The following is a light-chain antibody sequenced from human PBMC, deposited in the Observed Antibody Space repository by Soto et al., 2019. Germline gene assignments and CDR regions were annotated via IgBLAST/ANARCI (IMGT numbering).Light chain of an antibody. V-gene: IGKV1-5*01. Sequence: DFQMTQSPSTLSASVGDRVTITCRASQNIRSRLAWFQQKPGKAPKLLIYDASSLESGIPQRFSGSGSGKEFTLTSSSLQADFFLSYYCQHDRSYWTFGQGTKVDIK. CDR3: QHDRSYWT. CDR2: DAS. J-gene: IGKJ1*01. CDR1: QNIRSR.